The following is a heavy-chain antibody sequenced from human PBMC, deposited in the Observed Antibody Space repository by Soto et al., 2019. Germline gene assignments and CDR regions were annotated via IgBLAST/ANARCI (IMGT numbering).Heavy chain of an antibody. D-gene: IGHD3-16*02. J-gene: IGHJ6*02. CDR3: ARPRYRGMDV. CDR1: GFTFSSYL. Sequence: EVQLVESGGGLVQPGGSLRLSCAASGFTFSSYLMTWVRQAPGKGLEWVAIIKPDGSEKYYEDSVKGRFTISRDNAKTSLSLQMNSLRVEDTAVYYCARPRYRGMDVWGQGTTVTVSS. V-gene: IGHV3-7*05. CDR2: IKPDGSEK.